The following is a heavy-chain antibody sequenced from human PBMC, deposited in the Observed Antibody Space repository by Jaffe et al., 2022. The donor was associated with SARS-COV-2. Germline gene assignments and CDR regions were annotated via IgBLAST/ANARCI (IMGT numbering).Heavy chain of an antibody. CDR2: IDWDDDK. CDR3: ARTPHEYSSGWYSWYFDL. J-gene: IGHJ2*01. V-gene: IGHV2-70*01. D-gene: IGHD6-19*01. Sequence: QVTLRESGPALVKPTQTLTLTCTFSGFSLSTSGMCVSWIRQPPGKALEWLALIDWDDDKYYSTSLKTRLTISKDTSKNQVVLTMTNMDPVDTATYYCARTPHEYSSGWYSWYFDLWGRGTLVTVSS. CDR1: GFSLSTSGMC.